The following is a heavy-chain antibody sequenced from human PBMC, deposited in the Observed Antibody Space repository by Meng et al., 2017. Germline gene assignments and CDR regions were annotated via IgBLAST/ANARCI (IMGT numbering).Heavy chain of an antibody. CDR2: INPSGGST. Sequence: ASVKVSCKASGYTFTSYYIHWVRQAPGQGLERMGIINPSGGSTSYAQKFQGRVTMTRDTSTSTVYMELSSLRSEDTAVYYCARSGYSYGPWHYFDYWGQGTLVTVSS. CDR3: ARSGYSYGPWHYFDY. V-gene: IGHV1-46*01. J-gene: IGHJ4*02. CDR1: GYTFTSYY. D-gene: IGHD5-18*01.